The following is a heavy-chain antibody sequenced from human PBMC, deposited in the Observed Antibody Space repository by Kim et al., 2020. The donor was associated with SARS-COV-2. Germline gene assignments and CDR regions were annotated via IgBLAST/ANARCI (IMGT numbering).Heavy chain of an antibody. CDR3: ARLGGGSYKAYYYYMDV. Sequence: SETLPLTCTVSGGSISSYYWSWIRQPPGKGLEWIGYIYYSGSTNYNPSLKSRVTISVDTSKNQFSLKLSSVTAADTAVYYCARLGGGSYKAYYYYMDVWGKGTTVTVSS. CDR1: GGSISSYY. V-gene: IGHV4-59*08. J-gene: IGHJ6*03. CDR2: IYYSGST. D-gene: IGHD1-26*01.